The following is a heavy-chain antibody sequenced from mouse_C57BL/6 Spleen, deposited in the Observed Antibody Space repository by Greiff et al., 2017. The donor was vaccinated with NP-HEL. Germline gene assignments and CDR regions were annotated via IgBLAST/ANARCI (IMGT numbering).Heavy chain of an antibody. CDR1: GYTFTDYN. CDR2: INPNNGGT. V-gene: IGHV1-22*01. J-gene: IGHJ1*03. Sequence: VESGASVKMSCKASGYTFTDYNMPWVKQSHGKSLEWIGYINPNNGGTSYNQKFKGKATLTVNQSSSTAYMELRSLTSEDSAVYYCARKDYYGSSFEVWGTGTTVTVAS. CDR3: ARKDYYGSSFEV. D-gene: IGHD1-1*01.